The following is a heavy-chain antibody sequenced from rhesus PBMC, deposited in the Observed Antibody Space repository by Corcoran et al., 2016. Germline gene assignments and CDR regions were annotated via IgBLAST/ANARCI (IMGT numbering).Heavy chain of an antibody. CDR1: GGSISRSY. CDR3: ARHEPLGDEYFEF. CDR2: IYGTGSST. Sequence: QLQLQESGPGLVQPSETLAVTCAVSGGSISRSYWSWIRQAPGKGLDGIGYIYGTGSSTNNNPSLNSRVTLSVDTSKNQLSLKLSSVTAADTAVYYCARHEPLGDEYFEFWGQGALVTVSS. V-gene: IGHV4-169*01. J-gene: IGHJ1*01. D-gene: IGHD2-2*01.